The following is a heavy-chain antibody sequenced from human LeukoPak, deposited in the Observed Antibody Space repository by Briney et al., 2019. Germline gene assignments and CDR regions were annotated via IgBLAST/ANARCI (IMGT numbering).Heavy chain of an antibody. Sequence: GGSLRLSCAASGFTFSSYAMSWVRQAPGKGLEWVSAISGSGGSTYYADSVKGRFTISRDNSKNTLYLQMNSLRAEDTAVYYCAKGGYDYVWGSYRTNYFDYWGQGTLVTVSS. J-gene: IGHJ4*02. V-gene: IGHV3-23*01. D-gene: IGHD3-16*02. CDR2: ISGSGGST. CDR3: AKGGYDYVWGSYRTNYFDY. CDR1: GFTFSSYA.